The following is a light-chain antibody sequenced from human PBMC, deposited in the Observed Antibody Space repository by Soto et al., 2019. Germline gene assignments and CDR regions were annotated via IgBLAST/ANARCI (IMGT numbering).Light chain of an antibody. CDR2: KAS. CDR3: QQYNSYSGYT. Sequence: DIQMTQSPSTLSASVGDRVTITCRASQSISSWLAWYQKKPGKAPKLLIYKASSLESGVPSRFSGSGSGTELTLTISSLQTDDFATYYCQQYNSYSGYTFGQGTKVDI. V-gene: IGKV1-5*03. J-gene: IGKJ2*01. CDR1: QSISSW.